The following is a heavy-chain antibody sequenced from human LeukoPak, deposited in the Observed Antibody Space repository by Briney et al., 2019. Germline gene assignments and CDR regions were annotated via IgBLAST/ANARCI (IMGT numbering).Heavy chain of an antibody. CDR2: VNPNSGGT. CDR3: ARGAYYDFWSGYYTIDY. Sequence: ASVKVSCKASGYTFTGYYMHWVRQAPGQGLEWMGWVNPNSGGTNYAQKFQGRVTMTRDTSTSTAYMELSRLRSDDTAVYYCARGAYYDFWSGYYTIDYWGQGTLVTVSS. D-gene: IGHD3-3*01. CDR1: GYTFTGYY. J-gene: IGHJ4*02. V-gene: IGHV1-2*02.